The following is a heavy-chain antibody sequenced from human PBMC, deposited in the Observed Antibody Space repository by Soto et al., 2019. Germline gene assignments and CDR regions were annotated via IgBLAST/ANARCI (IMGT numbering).Heavy chain of an antibody. Sequence: QVQLVQSGAEVKEPGASVKVSCRTSGYTFTDHYINWVRQAPGQGPEYMGWIHPNSGDTKYTQRFQGRVTMPRDTSISTAYMELRSLTSDDTPVYYCARDLSRQSLKWFDPWGQGTLVTVPS. D-gene: IGHD3-16*02. J-gene: IGHJ5*02. CDR3: ARDLSRQSLKWFDP. CDR1: GYTFTDHY. CDR2: IHPNSGDT. V-gene: IGHV1-2*02.